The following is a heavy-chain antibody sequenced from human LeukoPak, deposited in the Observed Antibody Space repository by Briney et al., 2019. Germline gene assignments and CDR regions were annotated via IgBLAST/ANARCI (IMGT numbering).Heavy chain of an antibody. D-gene: IGHD3-10*01. CDR3: ASSAGYYYGSGRPRAKGSWYAFDS. CDR1: GGSISSSSYY. CDR2: IYYSGST. J-gene: IGHJ3*02. Sequence: SETLSLTCTVSGGSISSSSYYWGWIRQPPGKGLEWIVSIYYSGSTYNNPSLRSRVTISVHASNNQFSLKLSSVTAADTAVYFCASSAGYYYGSGRPRAKGSWYAFDSWGQGTMVTVSS. V-gene: IGHV4-39*01.